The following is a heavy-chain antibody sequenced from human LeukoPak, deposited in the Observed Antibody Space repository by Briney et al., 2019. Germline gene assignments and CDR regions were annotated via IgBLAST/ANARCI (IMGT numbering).Heavy chain of an antibody. D-gene: IGHD5-12*01. CDR1: GGSISSSSYY. CDR3: ARHSSMATIVLGDAFDI. V-gene: IGHV4-61*05. J-gene: IGHJ3*02. Sequence: PSETLSLTCTVSGGSISSSSYYWSWIRQPPGKGLEWIGYIYYSGSTNYNPSLKSRVTISVDTSKNQFSLKLSSVTAADTAVYYCARHSSMATIVLGDAFDIWGQGTMVTVSS. CDR2: IYYSGST.